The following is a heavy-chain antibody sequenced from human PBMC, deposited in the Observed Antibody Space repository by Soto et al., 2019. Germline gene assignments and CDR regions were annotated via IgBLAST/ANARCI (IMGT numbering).Heavy chain of an antibody. CDR2: INHSGST. CDR3: AREDADGSGSYYRRHYYYYMDV. CDR1: GGSFSGYY. Sequence: PSETLSLTCAVYGGSFSGYYWSWIRQPPGKGLEWIGEINHSGSTNYNPSLKSRVTISVDTPKNQFSLKLSSVTAADTAVYYCAREDADGSGSYYRRHYYYYMDVWGKGTTVNVSS. J-gene: IGHJ6*03. D-gene: IGHD3-10*01. V-gene: IGHV4-34*01.